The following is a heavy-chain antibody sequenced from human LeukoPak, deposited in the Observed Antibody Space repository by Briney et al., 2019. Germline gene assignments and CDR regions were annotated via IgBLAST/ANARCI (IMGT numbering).Heavy chain of an antibody. D-gene: IGHD3-22*01. CDR2: ISAYNGDT. CDR1: GYTFTSYG. CDR3: ARVEPYYYDSSGYYYVLDY. Sequence: ASVKVSCKASGYTFTSYGISWVRQAPGQGLEWMGWISAYNGDTNYAQKLQGRVTMTTDTSTSTAYMELRSLRSDDTTVYYCARVEPYYYDSSGYYYVLDYWGQGTLVTVSS. V-gene: IGHV1-18*01. J-gene: IGHJ4*02.